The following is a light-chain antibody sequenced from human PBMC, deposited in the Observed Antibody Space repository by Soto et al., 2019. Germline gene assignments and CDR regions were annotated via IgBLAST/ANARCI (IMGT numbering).Light chain of an antibody. V-gene: IGLV2-14*03. Sequence: QSLLTQPSSVSGSPGQSITISCTGTSSDVGNYNYVSWYQHHPGKAPKLMIYDVSNRPSGVSNRFSGSKSGNTASLTISGLQAEDEADYYCSSYTSSSTPCVFGTGTKVTVL. J-gene: IGLJ1*01. CDR1: SSDVGNYNY. CDR2: DVS. CDR3: SSYTSSSTPCV.